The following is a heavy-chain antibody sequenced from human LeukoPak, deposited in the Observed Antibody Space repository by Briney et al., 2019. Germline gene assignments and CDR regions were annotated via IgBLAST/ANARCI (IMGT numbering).Heavy chain of an antibody. CDR3: ARDLGYCTNGLCHTRFDY. V-gene: IGHV3-7*03. Sequence: PGGSLRLSCGGSAFIFSGHWMKWVRRTRGKGLEWVASIKEDGSERQYGDSVKGRFSISRDNTTGSLFLQLNSLRAEVRAVYSCARDLGYCTNGLCHTRFDYWGQGTLVAASS. D-gene: IGHD2-8*01. J-gene: IGHJ4*02. CDR1: AFIFSGHW. CDR2: IKEDGSER.